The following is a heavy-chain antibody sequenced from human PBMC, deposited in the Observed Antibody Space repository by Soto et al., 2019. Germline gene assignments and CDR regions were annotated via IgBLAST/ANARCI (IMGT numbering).Heavy chain of an antibody. CDR2: FIPIFGTL. D-gene: IGHD6-13*01. J-gene: IGHJ1*01. Sequence: QVQLVQSGAEVKKPGSSVKVSCKASGGTFSNFAISWVRQAPGQGLEWMGGFIPIFGTLNYAQRFQGRLTISADESTSTAYTELSPVRSEDTAVYYCARFEQLVLHWGQGTLVTVSS. CDR3: ARFEQLVLH. CDR1: GGTFSNFA. V-gene: IGHV1-69*01.